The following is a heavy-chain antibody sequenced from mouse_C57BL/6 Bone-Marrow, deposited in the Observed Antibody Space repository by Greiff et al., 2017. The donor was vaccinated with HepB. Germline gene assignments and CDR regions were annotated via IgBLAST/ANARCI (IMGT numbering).Heavy chain of an antibody. V-gene: IGHV1-55*01. Sequence: QVQLQQPGAELVKPGASVKMSCKASGYTFTSYWITWVKQRPGQGLEWIGDIYPGSGSTNYNEKFKSKATLTVETSSSTAYMQLSSLTSEDSAVYYCARPGLFAYWGQGTLVTVSA. CDR1: GYTFTSYW. J-gene: IGHJ3*01. D-gene: IGHD3-1*01. CDR3: ARPGLFAY. CDR2: IYPGSGST.